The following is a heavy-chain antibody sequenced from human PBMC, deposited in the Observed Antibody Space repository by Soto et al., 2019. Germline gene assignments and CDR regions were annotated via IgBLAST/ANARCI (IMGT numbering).Heavy chain of an antibody. Sequence: GGSLRLSCVGSGFTFSSSAMSWVRQAPGKGLEWVSAISFSSSSTHYADPVKGRLTISRDNSKHTLYLQMNSLRAEDTAVYYCAKEISWDYYFDPWGQGTLVTVSS. CDR2: ISFSSSST. CDR3: AKEISWDYYFDP. J-gene: IGHJ4*02. CDR1: GFTFSSSA. V-gene: IGHV3-23*01. D-gene: IGHD1-26*01.